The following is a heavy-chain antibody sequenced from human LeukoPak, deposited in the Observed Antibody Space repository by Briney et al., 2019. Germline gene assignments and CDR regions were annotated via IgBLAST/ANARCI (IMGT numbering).Heavy chain of an antibody. CDR2: IYYTGST. J-gene: IGHJ4*02. Sequence: SETLSLTCTVSGGSIRNYYWTWIRQPPGKGLEFIGYIYYTGSTTYNPSLKSRVTISVDTSKNQFSLKLSSVTAADTAVYYCARCPPIVGASDYWGQGTLVTVSS. CDR3: ARCPPIVGASDY. CDR1: GGSIRNYY. D-gene: IGHD1-26*01. V-gene: IGHV4-59*08.